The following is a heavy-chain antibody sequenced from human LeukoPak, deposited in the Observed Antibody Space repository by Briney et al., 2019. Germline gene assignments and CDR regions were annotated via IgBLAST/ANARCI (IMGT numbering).Heavy chain of an antibody. V-gene: IGHV4-59*01. CDR1: GGSISSYY. CDR3: AREVRGYYDSSGYYYLDY. D-gene: IGHD3-22*01. J-gene: IGHJ4*02. CDR2: IYYSGST. Sequence: SETLSLTCTVSGGSISSYYWSRIRQPPGKGLEWIGYIYYSGSTNYNPSLKSRVTISVDTSKNQFSLKLSSVTAADTAVYYCAREVRGYYDSSGYYYLDYWGQGTLVTVSS.